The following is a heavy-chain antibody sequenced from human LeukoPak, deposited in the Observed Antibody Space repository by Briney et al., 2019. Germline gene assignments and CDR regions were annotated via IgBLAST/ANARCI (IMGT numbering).Heavy chain of an antibody. CDR1: GGSFSGYY. Sequence: SETLSLTCAVYGGSFSGYYWSWIRQPPGEGLEWIGEINHSGSTNYNPSLKSRVTISVDTSKNQFSLKLSSVTAADTAVYYCARAYSYGSRIDYWGQGTLVTVSS. D-gene: IGHD5-18*01. CDR2: INHSGST. J-gene: IGHJ4*02. V-gene: IGHV4-34*01. CDR3: ARAYSYGSRIDY.